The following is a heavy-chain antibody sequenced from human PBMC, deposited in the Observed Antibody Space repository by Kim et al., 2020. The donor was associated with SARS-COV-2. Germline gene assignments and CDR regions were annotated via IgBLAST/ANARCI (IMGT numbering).Heavy chain of an antibody. Sequence: GGSLRLSCAASGVIFSDYGMHWVRQAPGKGLEWVAVISYDGNFEYYADSVKGGFTASRNNSKNTVSLQMDRLRTEDTAIYYCARDRTARYIPAHEKESWG. J-gene: IGHJ5*01. CDR2: ISYDGNFE. V-gene: IGHV3-30*03. CDR1: GVIFSDYG. D-gene: IGHD2-2*01. CDR3: ARDRTARYIPAHEKES.